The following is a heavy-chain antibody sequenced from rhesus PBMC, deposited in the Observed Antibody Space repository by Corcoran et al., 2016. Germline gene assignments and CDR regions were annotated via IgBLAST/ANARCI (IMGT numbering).Heavy chain of an antibody. CDR3: VKARGNSPDAFDF. D-gene: IGHD6-25*01. J-gene: IGHJ3*01. CDR1: GFTFSGYY. V-gene: IGHV3-178*02. CDR2: ISNVGVNT. Sequence: EVQLVEAGGGLAKPGGSLRLSCADSGFTFSGYYMDWGRQTPGKGLEWVSLISNVGVNTWHADSVKGRFTISRENAENTLYLQMNSLRPEDTAVYYCVKARGNSPDAFDFWGQGLRVTVSS.